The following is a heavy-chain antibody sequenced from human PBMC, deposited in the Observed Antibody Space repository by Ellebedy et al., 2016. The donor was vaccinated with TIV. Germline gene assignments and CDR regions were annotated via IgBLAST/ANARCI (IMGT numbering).Heavy chain of an antibody. V-gene: IGHV4-59*01. CDR3: ARGGGSGYFDL. CDR2: IYYSGST. J-gene: IGHJ2*01. CDR1: GGSISNYY. D-gene: IGHD3-16*01. Sequence: MPSETLSLTCTVSGGSISNYYWSRIRQPPGKGLEWIGYIYYSGSTNYNPSLKSRVTISLDPSNNQFSLKLSSVTAADTAMYYCARGGGSGYFDLWGRGTLVTVSS.